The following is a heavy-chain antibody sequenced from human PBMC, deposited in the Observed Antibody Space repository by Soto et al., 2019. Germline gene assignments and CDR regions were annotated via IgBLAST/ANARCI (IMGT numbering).Heavy chain of an antibody. CDR1: GFSLTTTSMG. D-gene: IGHD4-17*01. CDR2: IYWDNDQ. Sequence: QITLKESGPPLVRPAQPLTLTCAFSGFSLTTTSMGVAWIRQPPGKALEWLALIYWDNDQRYSPSLKYRLTISKEPSRSRVVMTISNMNPEDTGAYFCPHAGDYDPLSFDHWGPGTLVTVCS. V-gene: IGHV2-5*02. CDR3: PHAGDYDPLSFDH. J-gene: IGHJ4*02.